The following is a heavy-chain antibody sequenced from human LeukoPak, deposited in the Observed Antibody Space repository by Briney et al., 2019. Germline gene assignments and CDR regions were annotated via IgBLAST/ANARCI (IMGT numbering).Heavy chain of an antibody. CDR2: IYYRGNT. J-gene: IGHJ4*02. V-gene: IGHV4-59*02. D-gene: IGHD1-1*01. CDR1: GDSVSIYY. Sequence: SETLSLTCTVSGDSVSIYYWSWIRQPPGKGLEWIGYIYYRGNTNYNPSLKSRVTMAVDTSKNQFSLKVSSVTAADTAVYYCARAGNNWSFDYWGQGTLVNVSS. CDR3: ARAGNNWSFDY.